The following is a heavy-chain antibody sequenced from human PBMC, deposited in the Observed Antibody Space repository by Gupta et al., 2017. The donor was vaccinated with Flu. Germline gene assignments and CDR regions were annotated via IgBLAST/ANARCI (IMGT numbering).Heavy chain of an antibody. Sequence: QVQLVESGGGVVQPGRSLRLSCAASGFTFSSFGITWARQAPGEGLEWVAVIWSDGSKEYYADSVRGRFTISRDSSKNTLYLQMNSLRDGDTAVYYCASEVPFVGQYNSGSFDHWGQGTLVTVSS. V-gene: IGHV3-33*01. CDR1: GFTFSSFG. CDR2: IWSDGSKE. CDR3: ASEVPFVGQYNSGSFDH. J-gene: IGHJ4*02. D-gene: IGHD1-1*01.